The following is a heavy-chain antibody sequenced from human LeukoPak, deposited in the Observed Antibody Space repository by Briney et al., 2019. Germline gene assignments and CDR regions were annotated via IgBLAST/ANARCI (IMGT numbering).Heavy chain of an antibody. Sequence: TETLSLTCAVYGGSFSGYYWSWIRQPPGKGLEWIGEINHSGSTNYNPSLKSRVTISVDTSKNQFSLKLSSVTAADTAVYYCARRRGWLPFDYWGQGTLVTVSS. CDR1: GGSFSGYY. V-gene: IGHV4-34*01. J-gene: IGHJ4*02. D-gene: IGHD6-19*01. CDR2: INHSGST. CDR3: ARRRGWLPFDY.